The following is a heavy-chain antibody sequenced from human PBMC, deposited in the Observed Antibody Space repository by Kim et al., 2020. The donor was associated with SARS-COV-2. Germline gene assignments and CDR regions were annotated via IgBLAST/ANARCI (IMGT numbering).Heavy chain of an antibody. CDR2: IYYSGST. CDR3: ASGGYSYGHPPFDY. D-gene: IGHD5-18*01. CDR1: GGSISSSSYY. J-gene: IGHJ4*02. V-gene: IGHV4-39*01. Sequence: SETLSLTCTVSGGSISSSSYYWGGIRQPPGKGLEWIGSIYYSGSTYYNPSLKSRVTISVDTSKNQFSLKLSSVTAADTAVYYCASGGYSYGHPPFDYWGQGTLVTVSS.